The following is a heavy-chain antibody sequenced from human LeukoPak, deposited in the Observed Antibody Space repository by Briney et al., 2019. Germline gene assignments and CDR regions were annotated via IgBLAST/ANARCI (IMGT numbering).Heavy chain of an antibody. CDR2: IYHSGTT. CDR3: ARAVDYRNYFDY. D-gene: IGHD4-11*01. CDR1: GDSRSRGGYY. V-gene: IGHV4-31*03. Sequence: SQTLSLTCTVSGDSRSRGGYYCSSVHQHPGKGLEWIGFIYHSGTTFYLPSLEGRAAISVDTSQNQFSLKLTSVTAADPAVYYCARAVDYRNYFDYWGQGTLVTVSS. J-gene: IGHJ4*02.